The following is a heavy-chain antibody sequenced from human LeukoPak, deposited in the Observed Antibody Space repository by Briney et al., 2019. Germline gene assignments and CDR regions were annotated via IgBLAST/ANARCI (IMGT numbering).Heavy chain of an antibody. V-gene: IGHV3-30*02. J-gene: IGHJ4*02. D-gene: IGHD1-14*01. CDR1: AAIFSSNA. CDR3: ARDYRYPLDY. CDR2: IRYDGSSK. Sequence: GGSLRLSCTASAAIFSSNAMHWVRQAPGKGLEWVAFIRYDGSSKYYADSVKGRFTISRDNSKNTLYLQMNSLRAEDTAVYYCARDYRYPLDYWGQGTLVTVSS.